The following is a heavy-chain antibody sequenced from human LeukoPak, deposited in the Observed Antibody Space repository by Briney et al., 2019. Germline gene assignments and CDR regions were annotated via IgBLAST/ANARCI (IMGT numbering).Heavy chain of an antibody. Sequence: SSETLSLTCTVSGGSISSGDYYWSWIRQPPGKGLEWIGYIYYSGSTYYNPSLKSRVTISVDTSKNQFSLKLSSVTAADTAVYYCARVPLGDYYDSSGYYYHDAFDIWGQGTMVTVSS. CDR3: ARVPLGDYYDSSGYYYHDAFDI. J-gene: IGHJ3*02. D-gene: IGHD3-22*01. CDR1: GGSISSGDYY. V-gene: IGHV4-30-4*08. CDR2: IYYSGST.